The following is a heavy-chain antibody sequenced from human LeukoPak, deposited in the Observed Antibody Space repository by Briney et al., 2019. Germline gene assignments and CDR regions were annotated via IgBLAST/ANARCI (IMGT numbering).Heavy chain of an antibody. CDR2: ISGSGGST. V-gene: IGHV3-23*01. CDR1: GFTFSSYA. Sequence: PGGSLRLSCAASGFTFSSYAMSWVRQAPGKGLEWVSAISGSGGSTYYADSVKGRFTISRDNSKNTLYLQMNSLRAEGTAVYYCAKDWRNIAAAGTFFDYWGQGTLVTVSS. J-gene: IGHJ4*02. D-gene: IGHD6-13*01. CDR3: AKDWRNIAAAGTFFDY.